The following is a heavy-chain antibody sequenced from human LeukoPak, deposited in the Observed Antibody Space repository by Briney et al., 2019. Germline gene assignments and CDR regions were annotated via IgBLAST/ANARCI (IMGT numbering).Heavy chain of an antibody. J-gene: IGHJ3*02. CDR1: GGSFSGYY. CDR2: INHSGST. V-gene: IGHV4-34*01. D-gene: IGHD2-2*01. CDR3: AEYCSSTSCSTTYAFDI. Sequence: PSETLSLTCAVYGGSFSGYYWSWIRQPPGKGLEWIGEINHSGSTNYNPSLKSRVTISVDTSKNQFSLKLSSVTAADTAVYYCAEYCSSTSCSTTYAFDIWGQGTMVTVSS.